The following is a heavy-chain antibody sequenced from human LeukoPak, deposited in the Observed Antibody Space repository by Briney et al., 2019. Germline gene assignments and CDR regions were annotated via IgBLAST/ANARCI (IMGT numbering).Heavy chain of an antibody. CDR2: INPNSGGT. V-gene: IGHV1-2*02. Sequence: ASVKVSCKASGYTFSGYYMHWVRQAPGQGLEWMGEINPNSGGTNYAQKFQGRVTMTRDTSISTAYMELSRLRSDDTAVYYCARLYRKTYKWNDQPDYWGQGTLVTVSS. D-gene: IGHD1-20*01. CDR3: ARLYRKTYKWNDQPDY. CDR1: GYTFSGYY. J-gene: IGHJ4*02.